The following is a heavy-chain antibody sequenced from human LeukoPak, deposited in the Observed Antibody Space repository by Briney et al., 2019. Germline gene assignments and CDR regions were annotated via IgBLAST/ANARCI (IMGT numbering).Heavy chain of an antibody. CDR1: GFTFSTYW. Sequence: GGSLRLSCAASGFTFSTYWMSWVRQAPRKGLEWVASIKYDGSEKYYVDSVKGRFTISRDNAKNSLYLQMSSMRAEDTAVYYCARGKSDIDFWGQGTLVTVSS. D-gene: IGHD2-21*02. CDR3: ARGKSDIDF. CDR2: IKYDGSEK. V-gene: IGHV3-7*01. J-gene: IGHJ4*02.